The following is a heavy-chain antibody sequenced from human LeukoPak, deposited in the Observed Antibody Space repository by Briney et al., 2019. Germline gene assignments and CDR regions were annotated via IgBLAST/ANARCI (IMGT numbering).Heavy chain of an antibody. Sequence: MSSETLSLTCTVSGVSISSSSSYWGWIRQPPGKGLEWIGNIYYSGSTYYNPSLKSRVTISVDTSKNQFCLKLNSVTAADTAVYYCASLLNGGVAHWFDPWGQGTLVTVSS. CDR1: GVSISSSSSY. D-gene: IGHD7-27*01. V-gene: IGHV4-39*01. CDR3: ASLLNGGVAHWFDP. CDR2: IYYSGST. J-gene: IGHJ5*02.